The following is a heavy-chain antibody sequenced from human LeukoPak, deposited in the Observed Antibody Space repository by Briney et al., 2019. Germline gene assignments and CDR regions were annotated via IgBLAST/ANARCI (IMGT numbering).Heavy chain of an antibody. CDR2: ISSSSSTI. V-gene: IGHV3-48*04. J-gene: IGHJ6*03. D-gene: IGHD1-7*01. Sequence: GGSLRLSCAASGFIFSSYSMNWVRQAPGKGLEWLSYISSSSSTIYYADSVKGRFTISRDNAKNSLYLQMNSLKAEDTAVYYCARNRFPITGTTNNYYYMDVWGKGTTVTVSS. CDR1: GFIFSSYS. CDR3: ARNRFPITGTTNNYYYMDV.